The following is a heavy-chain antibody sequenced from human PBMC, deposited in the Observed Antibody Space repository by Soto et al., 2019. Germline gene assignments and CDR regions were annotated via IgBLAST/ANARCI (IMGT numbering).Heavy chain of an antibody. D-gene: IGHD3-3*01. V-gene: IGHV4-34*01. CDR3: ARIQKDFWSGYWALNWFDP. CDR1: GGSFSGYY. J-gene: IGHJ5*02. Sequence: TLSLTCAVYGGSFSGYYWSWIRQPPGKGLEWIGEINHSGSTNYNPSLKSRVTISVDTSKNQFSLKLSSVTAADTAVYYCARIQKDFWSGYWALNWFDPWGQGTLVTVSS. CDR2: INHSGST.